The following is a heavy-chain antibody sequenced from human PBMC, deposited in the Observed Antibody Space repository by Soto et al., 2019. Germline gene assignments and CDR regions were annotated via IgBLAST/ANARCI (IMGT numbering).Heavy chain of an antibody. D-gene: IGHD1-26*01. J-gene: IGHJ5*01. CDR2: ISAGGGKT. Sequence: GGSLRLSCAASGFAFSNYGMSWVRQAPGKGLEWVSAISAGGGKTYYADSVKGRVTISRDNSKNTLYLQMNNVSAEDTAVYYCARDPPFIAGYPDGYDPWGQGTLVTVSS. V-gene: IGHV3-23*01. CDR3: ARDPPFIAGYPDGYDP. CDR1: GFAFSNYG.